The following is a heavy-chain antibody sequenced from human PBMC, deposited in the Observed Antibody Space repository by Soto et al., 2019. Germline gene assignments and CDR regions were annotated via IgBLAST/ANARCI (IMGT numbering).Heavy chain of an antibody. D-gene: IGHD3-10*01. V-gene: IGHV1-69*13. CDR2: IIPIFGTA. CDR3: ARKKYGSGSNYGMDV. J-gene: IGHJ6*02. CDR1: GGTFSSYA. Sequence: SVKVSCKASGGTFSSYAISWVRQAPGQGLEWMGGIIPIFGTANYAQKFQGRVTITADESTSTAYMELSSLRSEDTAVYYCARKKYGSGSNYGMDVWGQGTTVTVSS.